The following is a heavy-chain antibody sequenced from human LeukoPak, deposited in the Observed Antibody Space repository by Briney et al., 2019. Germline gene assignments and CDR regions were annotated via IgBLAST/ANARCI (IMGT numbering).Heavy chain of an antibody. CDR1: GGSISSSSYY. CDR3: ARDMGGYGAVTTYFDY. Sequence: SETLSLTCTVSGGSISSSSYYWGWIRQPPGKGLEWIGSIYTSGSTNYNPSLKSRVTISVDTSKNQFSLKLSSVTAADTAVYYCARDMGGYGAVTTYFDYWGQGTLVTVSS. D-gene: IGHD4-17*01. V-gene: IGHV4-39*07. J-gene: IGHJ4*02. CDR2: IYTSGST.